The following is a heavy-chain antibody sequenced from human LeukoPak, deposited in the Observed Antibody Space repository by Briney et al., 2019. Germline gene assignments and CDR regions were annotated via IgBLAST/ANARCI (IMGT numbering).Heavy chain of an antibody. CDR1: GGSISSYY. CDR3: ARVPLVAGNNWFDP. Sequence: SETLSLTCTVSGGSISSYYWSWIRQPPGKGLEWIGYIYYSGSTTYNPSLKSRVTISVDTSKNQFSLKLSSVTAADTAVYYCARVPLVAGNNWFDPWGQGTLVTVSS. D-gene: IGHD6-19*01. V-gene: IGHV4-59*01. J-gene: IGHJ5*02. CDR2: IYYSGST.